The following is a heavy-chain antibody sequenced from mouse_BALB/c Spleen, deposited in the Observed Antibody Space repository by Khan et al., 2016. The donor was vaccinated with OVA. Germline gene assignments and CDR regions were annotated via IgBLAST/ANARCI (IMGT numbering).Heavy chain of an antibody. CDR3: ARVGYNGTMDY. CDR1: GYTFTNYG. CDR2: TNTYTGEP. V-gene: IGHV9-3-1*01. Sequence: QIQLVQSGPDLKKPGETVKISCKASGYTFTNYGMNWVKPVPGKGLKWMGWTNTYTGEPTYADDFKGRFAFSLETSASTAYLQINNLKNEDTATYFCARVGYNGTMDYWGQGTSVTVSS. D-gene: IGHD2-14*01. J-gene: IGHJ4*01.